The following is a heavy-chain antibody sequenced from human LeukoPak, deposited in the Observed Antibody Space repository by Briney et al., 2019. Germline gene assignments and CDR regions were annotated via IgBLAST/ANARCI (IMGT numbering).Heavy chain of an antibody. CDR1: GLTFSSYA. J-gene: IGHJ4*02. CDR3: ARDHNGGFDY. CDR2: ISYDGSIK. Sequence: GGSLRLSCAASGLTFSSYAMHWVRQAPGKGLEWVAVISYDGSIKSDADSVKGRFTISRDNSKNTLYLQMNSLRAEDTAVYYCARDHNGGFDYWGQGSLVTVSS. D-gene: IGHD1-1*01. V-gene: IGHV3-30-3*01.